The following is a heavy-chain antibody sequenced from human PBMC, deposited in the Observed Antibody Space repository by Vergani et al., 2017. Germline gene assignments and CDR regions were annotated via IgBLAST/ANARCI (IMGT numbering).Heavy chain of an antibody. J-gene: IGHJ5*02. V-gene: IGHV3-33*01. D-gene: IGHD1-14*01. CDR1: GCTFNQYG. CDR3: ARDLRLLYNRFDP. CDR2: TWYDGNNK. Sequence: QVQLVESVGGVVQRGRSLRLSCAASGCTFNQYGMHWVRQAPGKGLEWVAVTWYDGNNKQYADSVKGRFTISRDNSKSTMYLQMNSLRDEDTGVYYCARDLRLLYNRFDPWGQGTLVTVSS.